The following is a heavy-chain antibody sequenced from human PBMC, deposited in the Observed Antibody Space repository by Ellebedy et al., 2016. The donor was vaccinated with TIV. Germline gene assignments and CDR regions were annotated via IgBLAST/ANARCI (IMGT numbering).Heavy chain of an antibody. D-gene: IGHD3-10*01. V-gene: IGHV3-74*01. CDR2: INSDGVTT. J-gene: IGHJ3*01. CDR3: ARDLGNRGLF. Sequence: GESLKISCAASGLTFSGYWIYWVRQAPGKGLVCLSRINSDGVTTHYADSVKGRFTISRDSAKNTVYLEMNSLRAEDTALYYCARDLGNRGLFWGQGKMVTVSS. CDR1: GLTFSGYW.